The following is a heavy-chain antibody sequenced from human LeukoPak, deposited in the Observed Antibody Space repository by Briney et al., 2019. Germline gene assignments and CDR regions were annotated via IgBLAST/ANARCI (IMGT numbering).Heavy chain of an antibody. CDR2: ISSSSSYI. Sequence: PGGSLRLSCAASGFTFSSYSMNWVRQAPGKGLEWVSSISSSSSYIYYADSVKGRFTISRDNAKNSLYLQMNSLRAEDTAVYYCARDQDGYSYWDYWGQGTLVTVSS. D-gene: IGHD5-18*01. CDR3: ARDQDGYSYWDY. CDR1: GFTFSSYS. V-gene: IGHV3-21*01. J-gene: IGHJ4*02.